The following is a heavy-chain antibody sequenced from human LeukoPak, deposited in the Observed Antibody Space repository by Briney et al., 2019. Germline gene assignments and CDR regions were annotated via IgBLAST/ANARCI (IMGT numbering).Heavy chain of an antibody. D-gene: IGHD2-15*01. CDR3: ARRYCSGGSCYSNDY. CDR1: GYTFTGYG. Sequence: AASVKVSCKASGYTFTGYGISWVRQAPGQGLEWMGWISAYNGNTNYAQKLQGRVTMTTDTSTSTAYMELRSLRSDDTAVYYCARRYCSGGSCYSNDYWGQGTLVTVSS. J-gene: IGHJ4*02. V-gene: IGHV1-18*01. CDR2: ISAYNGNT.